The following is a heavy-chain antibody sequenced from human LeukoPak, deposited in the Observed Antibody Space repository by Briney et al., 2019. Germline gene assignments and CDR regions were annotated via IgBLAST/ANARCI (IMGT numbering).Heavy chain of an antibody. J-gene: IGHJ4*02. CDR2: IYHSGST. V-gene: IGHV4-38-2*01. Sequence: SETLSLTCAVSGYSFSSGYYWGWIRQPPGKRLEGIGSIYHSGSTYYNPSLKSRVTISVDTSKNQFSLKLSSVTAADTAVYHCAIGPGYGSGWYLYWGQGTLVTVSS. CDR1: GYSFSSGYY. D-gene: IGHD6-19*01. CDR3: AIGPGYGSGWYLY.